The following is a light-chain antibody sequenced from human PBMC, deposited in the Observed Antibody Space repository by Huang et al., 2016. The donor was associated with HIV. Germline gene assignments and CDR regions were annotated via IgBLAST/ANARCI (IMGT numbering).Light chain of an antibody. Sequence: EIVLTQSPGTLSLSPGERATLACRATQSVRSSDLNWYQQKPGQAPRILMYGASSRATGIPDRFRGSGSGTDFTLTISRLESEDFAEYYCQHYGSPRITFGGGTKVEI. CDR2: GAS. V-gene: IGKV3-20*01. J-gene: IGKJ4*01. CDR3: QHYGSPRIT. CDR1: QSVRSSD.